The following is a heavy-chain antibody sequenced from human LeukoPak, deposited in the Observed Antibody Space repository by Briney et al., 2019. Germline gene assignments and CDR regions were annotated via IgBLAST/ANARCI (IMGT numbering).Heavy chain of an antibody. Sequence: SETLSLTCTVSGGSISSSSYYWGWIRQPPGEGLEWIGSIYYSGSTYYNPSLKSRVTISVDTSKNQFSLKLSSVTAADTAVYYCARRDYGSGSYYMPNWFDPWGQGTLVTVSS. CDR1: GGSISSSSYY. V-gene: IGHV4-39*01. CDR2: IYYSGST. J-gene: IGHJ5*02. CDR3: ARRDYGSGSYYMPNWFDP. D-gene: IGHD3-10*01.